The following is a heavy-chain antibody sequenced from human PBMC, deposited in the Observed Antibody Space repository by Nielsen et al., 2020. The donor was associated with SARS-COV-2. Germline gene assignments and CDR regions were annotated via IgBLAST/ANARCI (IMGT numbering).Heavy chain of an antibody. CDR3: ARGLDILTGTNWFDP. Sequence: ASVKVSCKASGYTFTSYDINWVRQATGQGLEWMGWMNPNSGNTGYAQKFQGRVTMTRNTSISTAYMELSSLRSEDTAVYYCARGLDILTGTNWFDPWGQGTLVTVSS. J-gene: IGHJ5*02. CDR2: MNPNSGNT. CDR1: GYTFTSYD. V-gene: IGHV1-8*01. D-gene: IGHD3-9*01.